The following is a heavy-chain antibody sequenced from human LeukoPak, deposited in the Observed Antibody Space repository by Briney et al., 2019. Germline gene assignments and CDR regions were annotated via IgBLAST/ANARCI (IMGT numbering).Heavy chain of an antibody. CDR1: GDSIRNYH. D-gene: IGHD6-19*01. J-gene: IGHJ4*02. CDR2: IHYNGNH. V-gene: IGHV4-59*12. CDR3: ARLIAVAGVDY. Sequence: SETLSLTCSVSGDSIRNYHWTWIRQSPGKGLEWIGYIHYNGNHYYNPSLETRVTMSVDTSRNQFSLKLSSVTAADTAVYYCARLIAVAGVDYWGQGTLVTVSS.